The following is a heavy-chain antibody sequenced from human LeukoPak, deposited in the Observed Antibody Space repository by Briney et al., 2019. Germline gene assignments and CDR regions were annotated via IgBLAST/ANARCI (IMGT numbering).Heavy chain of an antibody. V-gene: IGHV4-59*01. D-gene: IGHD4-17*01. J-gene: IGHJ3*02. CDR2: IYYSGST. Sequence: PSETLSLTCTVSGGSISSYYWSWIRQPPGKGLEWIGYIYYSGSTNYNPSLKSRVTISVDTSKNQFSLKLSSVTAADTAVYYCARGYGDCVVYAFDIWGQGTMVTVSS. CDR3: ARGYGDCVVYAFDI. CDR1: GGSISSYY.